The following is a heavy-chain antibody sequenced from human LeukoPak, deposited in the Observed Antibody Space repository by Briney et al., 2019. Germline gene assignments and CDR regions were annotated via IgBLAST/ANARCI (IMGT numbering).Heavy chain of an antibody. J-gene: IGHJ6*02. CDR3: ARDSYSSSHYGMDV. D-gene: IGHD6-6*01. V-gene: IGHV4-31*03. CDR1: GGSISSGGYY. CDR2: IYYSGST. Sequence: SETLSLTRTVSGGSISSGGYYWSWIRQHPGKGLEWIGYIYYSGSTYYNPSLKSRVTISVDTSKNQFSLKLSSVTAADTAVYYCARDSYSSSHYGMDVWGQGTTVTVSS.